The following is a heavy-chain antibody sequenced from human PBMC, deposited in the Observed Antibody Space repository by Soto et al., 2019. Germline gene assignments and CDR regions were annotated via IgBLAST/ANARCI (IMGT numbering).Heavy chain of an antibody. CDR2: INHSGTT. J-gene: IGHJ6*02. V-gene: IGHV4-34*01. D-gene: IGHD4-17*01. CDR1: GGSFSGYY. CDR3: ARVTRGDYIPNFSPRGLDV. Sequence: SETLSLTCAVYGGSFSGYYWSWIRQPPGKGLEWVGEINHSGTTNYTPSLKSRVTISVATSKNQFSLKLNSVTAADTAVFYCARVTRGDYIPNFSPRGLDVWGQRTTVT.